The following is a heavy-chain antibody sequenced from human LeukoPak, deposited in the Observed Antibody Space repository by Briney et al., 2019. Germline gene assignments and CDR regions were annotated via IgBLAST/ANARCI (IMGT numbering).Heavy chain of an antibody. J-gene: IGHJ4*02. CDR1: GYSISSGYY. CDR2: IYYSGSS. CDR3: ARGSYYGSGSYKKYFDY. D-gene: IGHD3-10*01. V-gene: IGHV4-59*01. Sequence: SETLSLTCIVSGYSISSGYYWGWIRQPPGKGLEWIGYIYYSGSSNYNPSLKSRVTISVDTSKNQFSLKLSSVTAADMAVYYCARGSYYGSGSYKKYFDYWGQGTLVTVSS.